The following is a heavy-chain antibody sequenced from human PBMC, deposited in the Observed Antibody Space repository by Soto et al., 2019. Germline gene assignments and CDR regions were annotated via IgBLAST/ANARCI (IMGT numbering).Heavy chain of an antibody. D-gene: IGHD6-6*01. J-gene: IGHJ4*02. V-gene: IGHV1-24*01. CDR2: FDPEDGET. CDR3: ATRYSSSSLVDY. Sequence: ASVKVSCKVSGYTLTELSMHWVRQAPGKGLEWMGGFDPEDGETIYAQKFQGRVTMTEDTSTDTAYMELSSLRSEDTAVYYCATRYSSSSLVDYWGQGTLVTVSS. CDR1: GYTLTELS.